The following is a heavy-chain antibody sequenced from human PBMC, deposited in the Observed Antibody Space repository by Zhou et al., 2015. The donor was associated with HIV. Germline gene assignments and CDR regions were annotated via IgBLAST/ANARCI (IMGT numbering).Heavy chain of an antibody. J-gene: IGHJ3*02. CDR2: IRSKAYGETT. V-gene: IGHV3-49*05. Sequence: VQLVDSGGGLVKPGRSLRLSCTASGFIFGDYTMTWFRQAPGKGLEWVGFIRSKAYGETTEYAASVKGRFTISRDDSTSIAYLQMNSLKTEDTAVYYCSRRGWIHLWLGAFDIWGQGTMVTVSS. CDR3: SRRGWIHLWLGAFDI. CDR1: GFIFGDYT. D-gene: IGHD5-18*01.